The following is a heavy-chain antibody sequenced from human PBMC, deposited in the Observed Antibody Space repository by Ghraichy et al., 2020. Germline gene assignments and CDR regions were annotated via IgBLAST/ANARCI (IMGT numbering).Heavy chain of an antibody. Sequence: GALRLSCAASGFTFSDYAIHWVRQAPGKGLAFVSAITKDGHSTYYADSVKGRFTISRDNSKNMVYLQMGSLRVEDMAVYYCANQCNYGIDRWGQGTLVTVSS. CDR1: GFTFSDYA. V-gene: IGHV3-64*02. CDR2: ITKDGHST. D-gene: IGHD3-10*01. J-gene: IGHJ5*02. CDR3: ANQCNYGIDR.